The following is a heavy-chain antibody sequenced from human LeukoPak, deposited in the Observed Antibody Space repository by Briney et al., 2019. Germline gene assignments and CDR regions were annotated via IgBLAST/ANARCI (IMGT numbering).Heavy chain of an antibody. J-gene: IGHJ4*02. V-gene: IGHV3-7*01. CDR2: IKQDGSEK. D-gene: IGHD5/OR15-5a*01. CDR1: GFTFSSYW. CDR3: ARDFLYEGIDY. Sequence: QPGGSLRLSCAASGFTFSSYWMSWVRQAPGKGLEWVANIKQDGSEKLYLDPEKARLTISRDNAKNTLYLQMNSLRAEDTAVYYCARDFLYEGIDYWGQGTLVTVSS.